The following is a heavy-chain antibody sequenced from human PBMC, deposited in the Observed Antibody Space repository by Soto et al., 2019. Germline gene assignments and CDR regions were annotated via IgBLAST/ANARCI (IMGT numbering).Heavy chain of an antibody. J-gene: IGHJ3*02. CDR2: IYPGDSDT. CDR1: GYSCTSFW. V-gene: IGHV5-51*01. Sequence: VVSQKVSCNGSGYSCTSFWIGWVRQLPGKGLEWMGIIYPGDSDTRYSPSFQGQVTISADKSISTAYLQWSSLKASDTAMYYCARQVQYSNPFDIWGQGTMVTVSS. CDR3: ARQVQYSNPFDI. D-gene: IGHD6-6*01.